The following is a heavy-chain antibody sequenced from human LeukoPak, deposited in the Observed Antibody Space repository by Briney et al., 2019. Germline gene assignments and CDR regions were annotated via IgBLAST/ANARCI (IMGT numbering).Heavy chain of an antibody. V-gene: IGHV3-74*03. CDR3: ARTYGDY. CDR2: ISTDVSDT. D-gene: IGHD4-17*01. CDR1: GFTFSSYW. J-gene: IGHJ4*02. Sequence: GGSLRLSCAASGFTFSSYWMHWVRQAPGRGPVWVSRISTDVSDTKYADSVKGRFTISRDNAKNTLYLQMNSLKAEDTAVYYCARTYGDYWGQGTLVTVSS.